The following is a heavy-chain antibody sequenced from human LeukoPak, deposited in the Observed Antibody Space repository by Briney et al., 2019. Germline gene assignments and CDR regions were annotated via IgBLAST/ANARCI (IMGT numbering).Heavy chain of an antibody. V-gene: IGHV4-34*01. Sequence: SETLSLTCAVYGGSFNDYYWCWIRQSPGKGLEWIGEIYHSGITNYNPSLKSRVTMSVDTSKNQFSLKLTSMTAADTAVYYCARQPAVAGTGWFDPWGQGTLATASS. CDR1: GGSFNDYY. J-gene: IGHJ5*02. CDR3: ARQPAVAGTGWFDP. CDR2: IYHSGIT. D-gene: IGHD6-19*01.